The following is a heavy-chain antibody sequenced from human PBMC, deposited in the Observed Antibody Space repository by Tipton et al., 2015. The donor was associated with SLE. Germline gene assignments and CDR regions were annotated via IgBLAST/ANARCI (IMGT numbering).Heavy chain of an antibody. D-gene: IGHD3-10*01. CDR3: ALGLWFGELSDP. CDR2: ISSSSSYI. Sequence: SLRLSCAASGVTFSSYSMNWVRQAPGKGLEWVSSISSSSSYIYYADSVKGRFTISRDNAKNSLYLQMNSLRAEDTAVYYCALGLWFGELSDPWGQGTLVTVSS. J-gene: IGHJ5*02. CDR1: GVTFSSYS. V-gene: IGHV3-21*01.